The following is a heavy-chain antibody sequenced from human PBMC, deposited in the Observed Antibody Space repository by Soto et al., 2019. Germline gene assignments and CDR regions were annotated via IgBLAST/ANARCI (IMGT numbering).Heavy chain of an antibody. Sequence: PGESLKISCKGSEYSFTSYWISWVRQMPGKGLEWMGRIDPSDSYTNYSPPFQGHVTISADKSISTAYLQWSSLKASDTAMYYCARRDGYNLDYRGQGTQVTVSS. CDR2: IDPSDSYT. CDR1: EYSFTSYW. CDR3: ARRDGYNLDY. D-gene: IGHD5-12*01. J-gene: IGHJ4*02. V-gene: IGHV5-10-1*01.